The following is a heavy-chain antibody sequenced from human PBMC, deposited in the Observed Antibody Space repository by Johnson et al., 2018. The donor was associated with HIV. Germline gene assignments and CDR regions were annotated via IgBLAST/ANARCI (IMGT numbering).Heavy chain of an antibody. Sequence: VQLVESGGGLVKREGSLRLSCAPSGFIFSNYWMHWVRQAPGKGLVWVARIYSDGSDTKYADSVKGRFTISRDNSENTLYLQMNSLRAEDTAVFYCAKRVSGWNFGVDAFDIWGQGTMVTVSS. CDR1: GFIFSNYW. D-gene: IGHD6-19*01. CDR2: IYSDGSDT. J-gene: IGHJ3*02. V-gene: IGHV3-74*02. CDR3: AKRVSGWNFGVDAFDI.